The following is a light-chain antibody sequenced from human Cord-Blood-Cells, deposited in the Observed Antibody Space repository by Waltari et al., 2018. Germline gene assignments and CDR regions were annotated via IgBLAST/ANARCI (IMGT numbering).Light chain of an antibody. CDR2: GAS. V-gene: IGKV3-20*01. Sequence: EIVLTQSPGTLSLSPGERATLSCRASQSVSSSYLAWYQQKPGQAPRLLIYGASRRATGIPDRCSGSGSGTDFTRTISRLEPEDFAVYYCQQYGSSPPYTFGQGTKREIK. CDR3: QQYGSSPPYT. CDR1: QSVSSSY. J-gene: IGKJ2*01.